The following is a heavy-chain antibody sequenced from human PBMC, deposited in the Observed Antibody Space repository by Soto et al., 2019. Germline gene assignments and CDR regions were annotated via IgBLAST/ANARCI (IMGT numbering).Heavy chain of an antibody. CDR2: INAGNGNT. J-gene: IGHJ3*02. CDR3: ARGPGGADAFDI. Sequence: ASVKVSCKASGYTFTSYAMHWVRQAPGQRLERMGWINAGNGNTKYSQKFQGRVTITRDTSASTAYMELSSLRSEDTAVYYCARGPGGADAFDIWGQGTMVTVSS. D-gene: IGHD3-10*01. CDR1: GYTFTSYA. V-gene: IGHV1-3*01.